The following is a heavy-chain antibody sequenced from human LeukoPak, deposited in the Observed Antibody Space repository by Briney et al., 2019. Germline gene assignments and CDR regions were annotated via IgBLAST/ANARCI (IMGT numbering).Heavy chain of an antibody. V-gene: IGHV1-2*06. CDR1: GYTFTGYY. CDR2: INPNSGGT. Sequence: GASVKVSCKASGYTFTGYYMHWVRQAPGQGLEWMGRINPNSGGTNYAQKLQRRDTMTRDTSISTDYVELNRLRSDDTAVDYCARDYLEYDFWSGYYGNSFDPWGQGTLVTVSS. CDR3: ARDYLEYDFWSGYYGNSFDP. J-gene: IGHJ5*02. D-gene: IGHD3-3*01.